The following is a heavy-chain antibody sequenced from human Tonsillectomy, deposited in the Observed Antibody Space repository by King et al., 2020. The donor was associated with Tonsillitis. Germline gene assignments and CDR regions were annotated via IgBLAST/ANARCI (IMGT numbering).Heavy chain of an antibody. CDR2: IWDDGSNK. D-gene: IGHD3-10*01. J-gene: IGHJ4*02. Sequence: VQLVESGGGVVQPGRSLSLSCATSRFTFSSYGMHWVRQAPGKGLEWGAVIWDDGSNKYYADSVKGRFTISRDNSKNTLYLQMNSLRAEDTAVYYCARSMVRGDYFDYWGQGTLVTVSS. CDR3: ARSMVRGDYFDY. CDR1: RFTFSSYG. V-gene: IGHV3-33*08.